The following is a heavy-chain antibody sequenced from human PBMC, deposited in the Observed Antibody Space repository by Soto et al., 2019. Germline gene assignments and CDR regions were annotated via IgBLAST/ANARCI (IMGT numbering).Heavy chain of an antibody. CDR1: GYTFTSYG. D-gene: IGHD2-15*01. Sequence: ASVKVSCKASGYTFTSYGISWVRQAPGQGLEWMGWISAYNGNTKYAQKLQGRVTMTTDTSTSTAYMELRSLRSDDTAVYYCARYCSGGSCFHHNWFDPWGQGTLVTVSS. V-gene: IGHV1-18*01. J-gene: IGHJ5*02. CDR2: ISAYNGNT. CDR3: ARYCSGGSCFHHNWFDP.